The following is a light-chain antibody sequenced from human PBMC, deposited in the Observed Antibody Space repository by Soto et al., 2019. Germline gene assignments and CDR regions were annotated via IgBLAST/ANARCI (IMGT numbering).Light chain of an antibody. CDR2: GAS. V-gene: IGKV1-39*01. CDR1: QSIYIY. CDR3: QQSYSPIT. J-gene: IGKJ5*01. Sequence: DIQMTQSTSTLSASVGDTVTITCRASQSIYIYLNWYQQTPGKAPNLLIFGASTLQSGVPSRFSGSGSGTDFTLTISGMQPEDFATYYCQQSYSPITFGQGTRLEI.